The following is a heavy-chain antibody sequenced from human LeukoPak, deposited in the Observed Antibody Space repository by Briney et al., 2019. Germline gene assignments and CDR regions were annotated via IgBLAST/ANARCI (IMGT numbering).Heavy chain of an antibody. V-gene: IGHV3-23*01. Sequence: PGGSLRLSCAASGFTFSGYAMSWFRQAPGKGLEWVSNISGSGGTTYSADSVKGRFTISRDNSKNTLYLQMNSLRAEDTAIYYCAKVRTFFGSGIDFWGQGTLVTVSS. D-gene: IGHD3-10*01. CDR1: GFTFSGYA. J-gene: IGHJ4*02. CDR3: AKVRTFFGSGIDF. CDR2: ISGSGGTT.